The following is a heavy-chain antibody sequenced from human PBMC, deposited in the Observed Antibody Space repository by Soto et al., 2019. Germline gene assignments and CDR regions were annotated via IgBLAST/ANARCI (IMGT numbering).Heavy chain of an antibody. CDR3: AKLKKTSSGWYRDAFDI. V-gene: IGHV3-23*01. CDR2: VSSSGGST. J-gene: IGHJ3*02. D-gene: IGHD6-13*01. CDR1: GFTFSSYA. Sequence: EVQLLESGGGLVQPGGSLRLSCAASGFTFSSYAMSWVRQAPGKGLEWVSAVSSSGGSTYYADSVKGRFTISRDNSKNTLYLQMNSLRAEDTAIYYCAKLKKTSSGWYRDAFDIWGQGTMVTVSS.